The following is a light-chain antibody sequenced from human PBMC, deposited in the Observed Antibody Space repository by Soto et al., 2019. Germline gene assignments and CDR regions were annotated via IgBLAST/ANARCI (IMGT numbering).Light chain of an antibody. J-gene: IGKJ1*01. CDR2: DTS. CDR3: QQRSNWPRT. V-gene: IGKV3-11*01. Sequence: EIVLTQSPGILSLSPGERATLSCRASQSVSSYLTWYQQKPGQAPRLLIYDTSKRATGIPARFSGSGSGTDFTLTISSLEPEDFAVYYCQQRSNWPRTFGQGTKVDIK. CDR1: QSVSSY.